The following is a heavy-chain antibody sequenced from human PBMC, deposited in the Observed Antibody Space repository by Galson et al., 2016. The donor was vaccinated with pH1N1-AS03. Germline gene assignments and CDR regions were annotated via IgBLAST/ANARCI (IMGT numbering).Heavy chain of an antibody. J-gene: IGHJ3*01. V-gene: IGHV1-69*05. CDR3: ARNSDSLGAFDV. D-gene: IGHD1-7*01. CDR1: GGTFDNHP. Sequence: SVKVSCKASGGTFDNHPINWVRQAPGQGLEWMGGFIPIFGTTNYAPKYQGRVTFTTDDSTTTVCMELSNLRSEDTAVYYCARNSDSLGAFDVWGQGTLLSVSS. CDR2: FIPIFGTT.